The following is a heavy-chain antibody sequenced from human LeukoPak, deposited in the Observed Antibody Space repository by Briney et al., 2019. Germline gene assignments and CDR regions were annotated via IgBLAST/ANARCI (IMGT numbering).Heavy chain of an antibody. V-gene: IGHV3-23*01. Sequence: GGSLRLSCAASGFTFSDYYMSWIRQAPGKGLEWVSGISGSGSGGSTYYAGSVKGHFTISRDNSKNTLYLQMNSLRAEDTAVYYCAKTGGGTTDWGQGTMVSVS. D-gene: IGHD2/OR15-2a*01. CDR3: AKTGGGTTD. J-gene: IGHJ3*01. CDR2: ISGSGSGGST. CDR1: GFTFSDYY.